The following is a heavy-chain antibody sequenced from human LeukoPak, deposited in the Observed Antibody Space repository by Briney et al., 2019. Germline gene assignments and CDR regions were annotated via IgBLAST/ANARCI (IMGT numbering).Heavy chain of an antibody. J-gene: IGHJ3*02. CDR1: GFTFDDYA. CDR3: AKEYCSGGSCYPGAFDI. CDR2: ISWNSGSI. Sequence: SLRLSCAASGFTFDDYAMHWVRQAPGKGLEWVSGISWNSGSIGYADSVKGRFTISRDNAKNSLYLQMNSLRAEDTALYYCAKEYCSGGSCYPGAFDIWGQGTMDTVSS. V-gene: IGHV3-9*01. D-gene: IGHD2-15*01.